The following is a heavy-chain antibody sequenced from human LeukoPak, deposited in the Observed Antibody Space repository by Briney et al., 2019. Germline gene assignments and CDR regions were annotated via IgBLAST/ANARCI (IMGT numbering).Heavy chain of an antibody. D-gene: IGHD3-3*01. V-gene: IGHV1-69*13. CDR1: GGTFSSYA. Sequence: ASVKVSCKASGGTFSSYAISWVRQAPGQGLEWMGGIIPIFGTANYAQKFQGRVTITADESTSTAYVELSSLRSEDTAVYYCARAGDFWSGSSGSYYGMDVWGQGTTVTVSS. J-gene: IGHJ6*02. CDR3: ARAGDFWSGSSGSYYGMDV. CDR2: IIPIFGTA.